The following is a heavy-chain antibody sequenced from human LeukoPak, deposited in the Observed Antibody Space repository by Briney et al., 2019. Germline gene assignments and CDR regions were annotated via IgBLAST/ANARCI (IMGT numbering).Heavy chain of an antibody. Sequence: PSETLSLTCAVYGGSFSGYYWSWIRQPPGKGLEWIGEINHSGSTNYNPSLKSRVTISVDTSKNQFSLKLSSVTAADTAVYYRARGPYCSGGSCYSWVDYWGQGTLVTVSS. J-gene: IGHJ4*02. D-gene: IGHD2-15*01. CDR1: GGSFSGYY. V-gene: IGHV4-34*01. CDR2: INHSGST. CDR3: ARGPYCSGGSCYSWVDY.